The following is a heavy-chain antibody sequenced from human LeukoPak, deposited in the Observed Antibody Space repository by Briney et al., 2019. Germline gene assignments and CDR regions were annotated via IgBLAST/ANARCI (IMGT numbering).Heavy chain of an antibody. CDR1: GFTFSSYS. D-gene: IGHD3-3*01. V-gene: IGHV3-30-3*01. Sequence: GGSLRLSCAASGFTFSSYSMHWVRQAPGKGLEWVAVISYDGSNKYYADSVKGRFTISRDNSKNTLYLQMNSLRAEDTAVYHCARVEGDFWSGYYNGYFDYWGQGTLVIVSS. CDR2: ISYDGSNK. J-gene: IGHJ4*02. CDR3: ARVEGDFWSGYYNGYFDY.